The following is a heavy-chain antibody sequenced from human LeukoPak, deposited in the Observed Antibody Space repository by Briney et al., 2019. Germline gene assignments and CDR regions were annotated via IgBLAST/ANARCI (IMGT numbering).Heavy chain of an antibody. J-gene: IGHJ4*02. CDR3: TRTSASTAIDY. V-gene: IGHV4-59*01. CDR1: GGPISNYY. Sequence: YPSETLSLTCTVSGGPISNYYWSWIRQPPGRRLEWIGYIYDSGSTNYNPSLKSRVTMSLDTSKDQFSLKLSSVTAADTAVYYCTRTSASTAIDYWGPGTLVTVSS. CDR2: IYDSGST. D-gene: IGHD4-17*01.